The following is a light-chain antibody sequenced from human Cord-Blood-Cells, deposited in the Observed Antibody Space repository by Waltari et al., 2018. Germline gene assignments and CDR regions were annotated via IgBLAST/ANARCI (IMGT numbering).Light chain of an antibody. CDR3: QQYNSYSLT. Sequence: IQMNQSPSTLSASVGDRVTITCRASQSISSWLAWYQQKPGKAPKLLIYKASSLESGVPSRFSGSGSGTEFTLTISSLQPDDFATYYCQQYNSYSLTFGGGTKVEIK. J-gene: IGKJ4*01. CDR1: QSISSW. CDR2: KAS. V-gene: IGKV1-5*03.